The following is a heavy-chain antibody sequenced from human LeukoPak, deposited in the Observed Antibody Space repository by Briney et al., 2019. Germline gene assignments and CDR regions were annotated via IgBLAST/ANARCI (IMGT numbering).Heavy chain of an antibody. CDR1: GFTFNDYY. V-gene: IGHV3-7*03. J-gene: IGHJ4*02. CDR2: IKHDGGGK. CDR3: ARDRDSSGSWEVNFDH. Sequence: GGSLRLSCTASGFTFNDYYMSWIRQAPGKGLEWVASIKHDGGGKFYVDSVKGRFTISRDDAKDSIFLQMDSLRAEDTAVYYCARDRDSSGSWEVNFDHWGQGTLVAVSS. D-gene: IGHD6-13*01.